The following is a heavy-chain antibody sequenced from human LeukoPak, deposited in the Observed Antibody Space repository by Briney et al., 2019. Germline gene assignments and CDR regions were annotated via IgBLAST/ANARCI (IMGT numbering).Heavy chain of an antibody. V-gene: IGHV3-49*04. D-gene: IGHD6-6*01. CDR3: TRGGWQLVDYFDY. Sequence: GRSLRLSCTASGFTFADYAMSWVRQAPGKGPEWVGVIRSKGYGGTTEYAASVQGRFTISRDDSKSIAYLQMNTLKTEDTAVYYCTRGGWQLVDYFDYWGQGTLVTVSS. CDR1: GFTFADYA. J-gene: IGHJ4*02. CDR2: IRSKGYGGTT.